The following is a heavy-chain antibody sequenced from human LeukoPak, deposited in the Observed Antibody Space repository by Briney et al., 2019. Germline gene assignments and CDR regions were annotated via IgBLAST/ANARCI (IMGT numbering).Heavy chain of an antibody. CDR3: ARDLPGCSSTSC. CDR1: GDFITAYY. Sequence: SETLSLTCTVSGDFITAYYWSWIRQPPGKGLEWIGYVYYSGSTYYNPSLKSRVTISVDTSKNQFSLKLSSVTAADTAVYYCARDLPGCSSTSCWGQGTLVTVSS. J-gene: IGHJ4*02. CDR2: VYYSGST. V-gene: IGHV4-59*12. D-gene: IGHD2-2*01.